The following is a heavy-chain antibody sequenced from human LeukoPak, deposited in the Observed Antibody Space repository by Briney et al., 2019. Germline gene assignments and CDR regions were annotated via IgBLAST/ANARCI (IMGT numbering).Heavy chain of an antibody. CDR1: GYTFTGYY. CDR2: INPNSGGT. D-gene: IGHD6-6*01. V-gene: IGHV1-2*02. Sequence: GSVKVSCKTSGYTFTGYYMHWVRQAPGQGLEWMGWINPNSGGTNYAQKFQGRVTMTRDASISTAYMELSRLRSDDTAVYYCASQGPEYSSSTAFDIWGQGTMVTVSS. J-gene: IGHJ3*02. CDR3: ASQGPEYSSSTAFDI.